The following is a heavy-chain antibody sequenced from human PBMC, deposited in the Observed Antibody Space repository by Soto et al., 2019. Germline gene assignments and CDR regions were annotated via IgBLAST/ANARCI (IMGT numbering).Heavy chain of an antibody. J-gene: IGHJ6*02. D-gene: IGHD3-22*01. CDR2: ISGSGDST. V-gene: IGHV3-23*01. CDR3: AKDPYLDYSDSSGYYPWYYYGLDV. Sequence: EVQLLESGGGLVQPGGSLRLSCAASGFTFSSYAMSWVRQAPGKGLEWVSAISGSGDSTYYSDSVKGRFAISRDNSKNTLDLQMSSLRAEDTAVYYCAKDPYLDYSDSSGYYPWYYYGLDVWGQGTTVTVS. CDR1: GFTFSSYA.